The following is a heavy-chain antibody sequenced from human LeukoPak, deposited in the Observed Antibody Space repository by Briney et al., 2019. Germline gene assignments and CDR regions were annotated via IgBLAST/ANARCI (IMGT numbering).Heavy chain of an antibody. CDR2: IRQDGSET. CDR1: GFTFTNYW. J-gene: IGHJ4*02. CDR3: ASRAGKPGNTPWCFDY. D-gene: IGHD1-7*01. Sequence: PGGSLRLSCAASGFTFTNYWMTWVCQAPGKGPEWVANIRQDGSETNYVDSVRGRFTIARDNTKNSLYLQMTSLRGEDTAVYYCASRAGKPGNTPWCFDYWGQGALVTVSS. V-gene: IGHV3-7*01.